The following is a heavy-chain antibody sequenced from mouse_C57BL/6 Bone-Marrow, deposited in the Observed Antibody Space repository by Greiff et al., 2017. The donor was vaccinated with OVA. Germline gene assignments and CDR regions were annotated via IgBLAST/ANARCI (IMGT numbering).Heavy chain of an antibody. D-gene: IGHD2-3*01. CDR1: GFTFSDYY. J-gene: IGHJ4*01. CDR2: ISNGGGST. CDR3: ARRDGYSPYAMDY. V-gene: IGHV5-12*01. Sequence: EVQGVESGGGLVQPGGSLKLSCAASGFTFSDYYMYWVRQTPEKRLEWVAYISNGGGSTYYPDTVKGRFTISRDNAKNTLYLQMSRLKSEDTAMYYCARRDGYSPYAMDYWGQGTSVTVSS.